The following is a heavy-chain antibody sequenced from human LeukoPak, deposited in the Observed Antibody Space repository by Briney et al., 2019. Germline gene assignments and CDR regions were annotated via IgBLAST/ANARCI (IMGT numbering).Heavy chain of an antibody. Sequence: GRSLRLSCAASGFSFSSYAMSWVCQAPGKGLEWVSTIGVGGGRTYSADSVKGRFTISRDNSRTTLYLQMNSLRAEDTDVYYCAKGGGYSFGYYFDYWGQGTLVTVSS. CDR1: GFSFSSYA. D-gene: IGHD5-18*01. V-gene: IGHV3-23*01. CDR3: AKGGGYSFGYYFDY. CDR2: IGVGGGRT. J-gene: IGHJ4*02.